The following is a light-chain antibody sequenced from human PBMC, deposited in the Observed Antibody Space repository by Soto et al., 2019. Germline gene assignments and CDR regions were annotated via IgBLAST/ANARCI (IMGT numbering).Light chain of an antibody. CDR2: RSD. Sequence: QSVLTQSPSASGTPGQRIIIACSGNSSNIGSNHVNWYRHLPGAAPKLLIFRSDQRPSGVPDRFSGSKSGTTASLAISGLQSGDEADYYCAAWDDSRYGVVFGGGTKLTVL. J-gene: IGLJ2*01. V-gene: IGLV1-44*01. CDR3: AAWDDSRYGVV. CDR1: SSNIGSNH.